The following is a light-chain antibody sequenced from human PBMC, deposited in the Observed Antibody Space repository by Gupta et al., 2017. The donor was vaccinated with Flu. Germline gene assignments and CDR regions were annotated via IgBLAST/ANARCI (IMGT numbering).Light chain of an antibody. CDR1: SSDIGYYND. V-gene: IGLV2-8*01. CDR3: SSFADSRYV. J-gene: IGLJ1*01. Sequence: QSVTISCTGSSSDIGYYNDVYWFQQHPGKAPKLWIYEVSNRPSGVPDRFSGSKSGNTASLTVSGLQAEDEADYYYSSFADSRYVFGAGTTVTVL. CDR2: EVS.